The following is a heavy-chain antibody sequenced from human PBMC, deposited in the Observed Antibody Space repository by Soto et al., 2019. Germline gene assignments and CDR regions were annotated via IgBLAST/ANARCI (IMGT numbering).Heavy chain of an antibody. V-gene: IGHV2-70D*14. D-gene: IGHD5-18*01. J-gene: IGHJ4*02. CDR3: CRTAISGYRYGGFDY. CDR1: GFARSARGKR. CDR2: IDWDDDK. Sequence: SGPTLANTTHTLTLTCNFSGFARSARGKRVKWIRQPPGNTLERIERIDWDDDKFYSTSMETRLTTTKEASTNQVVLTMTNMDPVDTATYYCCRTAISGYRYGGFDYWGQGTPVTVYS.